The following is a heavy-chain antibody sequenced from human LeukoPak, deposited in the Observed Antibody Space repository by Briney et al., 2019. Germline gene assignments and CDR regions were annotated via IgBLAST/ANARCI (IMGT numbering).Heavy chain of an antibody. CDR3: AKNVGVATIRDAFDI. V-gene: IGHV3-21*01. J-gene: IGHJ3*02. CDR2: ISSSSSYI. Sequence: GGSLRLSCAASGFTFISYSMNWVRQAPGKGLEWVSSISSSSSYIYYADSVKGRFTISRDNAKNSLYLQMNSLRAEDTAVYYCAKNVGVATIRDAFDIWGQGTMVTVSS. CDR1: GFTFISYS. D-gene: IGHD5-12*01.